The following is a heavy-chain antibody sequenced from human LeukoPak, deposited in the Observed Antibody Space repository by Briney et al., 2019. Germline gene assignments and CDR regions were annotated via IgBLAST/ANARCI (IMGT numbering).Heavy chain of an antibody. V-gene: IGHV4-38-2*02. CDR3: ARDSIFDPMDV. CDR2: IYHSGVT. CDR1: GYSITSGYD. D-gene: IGHD3-3*01. J-gene: IGHJ6*03. Sequence: SETLSLTCIVSGYSITSGYDWGWVRQPPGKGLEWIGSIYHSGVTYYNPSLKSRVTVSVDTSKNQFSLELRSVTAADTAVYYCARDSIFDPMDVWGKGTTVTVSS.